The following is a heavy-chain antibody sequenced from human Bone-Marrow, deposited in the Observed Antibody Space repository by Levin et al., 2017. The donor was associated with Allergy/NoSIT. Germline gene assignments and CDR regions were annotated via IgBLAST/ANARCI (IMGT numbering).Heavy chain of an antibody. CDR1: GGSIDSGAYY. V-gene: IGHV4-31*03. CDR2: IYYSGST. Sequence: SETLSLTCTVSGGSIDSGAYYWSWIRQHPGKGLEWIGYIYYSGSTYYNPSLKSRVTISLDTSKNQFTLEVSSVTAADTAVYYCARGRDSSSWYSLRWFDPWGQGTLVTVSS. D-gene: IGHD6-13*01. J-gene: IGHJ5*02. CDR3: ARGRDSSSWYSLRWFDP.